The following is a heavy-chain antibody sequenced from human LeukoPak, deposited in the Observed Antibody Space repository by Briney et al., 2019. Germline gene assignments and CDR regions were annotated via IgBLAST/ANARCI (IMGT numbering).Heavy chain of an antibody. CDR1: GLSFDDYA. CDR2: ISWNSGSI. CDR3: AKGRGYSGYDGMDV. V-gene: IGHV3-9*01. D-gene: IGHD5-12*01. Sequence: PGRSLRLSCAASGLSFDDYAMLWVRQAPGKGLEGVSGISWNSGSIGYADSVKGRFTISRDNAKNSLYLQMNSLRAEDTALYYCAKGRGYSGYDGMDVWGQGTTVTVSS. J-gene: IGHJ6*02.